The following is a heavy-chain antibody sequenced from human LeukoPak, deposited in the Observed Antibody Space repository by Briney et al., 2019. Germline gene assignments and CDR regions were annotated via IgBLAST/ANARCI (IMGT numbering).Heavy chain of an antibody. CDR3: ARGAYGSSWYVDY. CDR2: INSDGRST. J-gene: IGHJ4*02. CDR1: GFTFSSYW. D-gene: IGHD6-13*01. V-gene: IGHV3-74*01. Sequence: GGSLRLSCAASGFTFSSYWMHWVRHVPGKGLVWVSRINSDGRSTIYADSVKGRFTISRDNAKNTLYLQMHSLRAEDTAVYYCARGAYGSSWYVDYWARGNLVSVFS.